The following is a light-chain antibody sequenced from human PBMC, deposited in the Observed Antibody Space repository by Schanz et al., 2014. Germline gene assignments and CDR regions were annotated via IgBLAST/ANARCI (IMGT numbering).Light chain of an antibody. Sequence: EIVLTQSPGTLSLSPGERATLSCRASQSITNSYLAWYQQKYGQAPRLLIYGASSRATGIPDRFSGSGSGTDFTLTISRLEPEDFAVFYCQQFGKLPWTFGQGTKVEIK. J-gene: IGKJ1*01. CDR2: GAS. V-gene: IGKV3-20*01. CDR3: QQFGKLPWT. CDR1: QSITNSY.